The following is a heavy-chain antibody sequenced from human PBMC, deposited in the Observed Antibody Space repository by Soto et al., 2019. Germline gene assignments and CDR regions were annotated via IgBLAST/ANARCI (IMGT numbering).Heavy chain of an antibody. CDR3: AREVNSSPARGPNWFDP. CDR2: TYHSGTT. J-gene: IGHJ5*02. V-gene: IGHV4-4*02. Sequence: QVQLQESGPGLVQPSGTLSLTCAVSGDSINNSHWWSWVRQTPGKGLEWIGETYHSGTTNYNPSHKTRVPISIGKSKNQFSLKMNSVTAADTAVYYCAREVNSSPARGPNWFDPWGQGTLVTVSS. CDR1: GDSINNSHW. D-gene: IGHD6-13*01.